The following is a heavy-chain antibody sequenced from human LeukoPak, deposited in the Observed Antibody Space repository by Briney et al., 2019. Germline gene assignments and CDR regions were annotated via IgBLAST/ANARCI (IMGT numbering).Heavy chain of an antibody. CDR2: NSGSGGST. V-gene: IGHV3-23*01. CDR3: AKADGGQWPSSYYYYYMDV. CDR1: GFTFSSYA. D-gene: IGHD6-19*01. Sequence: PGGSLRLSCAASGFTFSSYAMSWVRQAPGKGLEWVSANSGSGGSTYYADSVKGRFTISRDNSKNTLYLQMNSLRAEDTAVYYCAKADGGQWPSSYYYYYMDVWGKGTTVTVSS. J-gene: IGHJ6*03.